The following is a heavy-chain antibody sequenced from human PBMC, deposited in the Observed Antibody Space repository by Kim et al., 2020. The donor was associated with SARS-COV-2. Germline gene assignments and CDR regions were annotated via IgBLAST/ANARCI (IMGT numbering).Heavy chain of an antibody. Sequence: GGSLRLSCAASGFTFSNAWMSWVRQAPGKGLEWVGRIKSKTDGGTTDYAAPVKGRFTISRDDSKNTLYLQMNSLKTEDTAVYYCTTCCYSSSWLRAVDSYRYYYGMDVWGQGTTVTVSS. CDR2: IKSKTDGGTT. CDR3: TTCCYSSSWLRAVDSYRYYYGMDV. D-gene: IGHD6-13*01. CDR1: GFTFSNAW. V-gene: IGHV3-15*01. J-gene: IGHJ6*02.